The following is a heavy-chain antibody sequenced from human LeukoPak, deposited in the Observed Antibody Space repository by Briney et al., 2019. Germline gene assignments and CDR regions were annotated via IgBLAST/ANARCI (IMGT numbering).Heavy chain of an antibody. D-gene: IGHD3-10*01. V-gene: IGHV3-21*01. Sequence: GGSLRLSCAASGFTFSSYSVNWVRQAPGKGLEWVSSISSSSSYIYYADSVKGRFTISRDNAKNSLYLQMNSLRAEDTAVYYCARTHSNYYGSGSQLYYFDHWGQGTLVTVSS. CDR2: ISSSSSYI. J-gene: IGHJ4*02. CDR1: GFTFSSYS. CDR3: ARTHSNYYGSGSQLYYFDH.